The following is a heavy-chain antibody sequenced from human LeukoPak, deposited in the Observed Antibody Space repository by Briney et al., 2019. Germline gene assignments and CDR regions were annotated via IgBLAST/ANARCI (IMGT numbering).Heavy chain of an antibody. Sequence: GGSLRLSCAASGFTFSSYWMNWVRQAPGKGLEWVANIKQDGSEKYYVDSVKGRFTISRDNAKNSLYLQMNRLRAEDTAVYYCARDGVTMVRGVKVLDYYYYYMDVWGKGTTVTISS. CDR2: IKQDGSEK. CDR3: ARDGVTMVRGVKVLDYYYYYMDV. V-gene: IGHV3-7*01. D-gene: IGHD3-10*01. J-gene: IGHJ6*03. CDR1: GFTFSSYW.